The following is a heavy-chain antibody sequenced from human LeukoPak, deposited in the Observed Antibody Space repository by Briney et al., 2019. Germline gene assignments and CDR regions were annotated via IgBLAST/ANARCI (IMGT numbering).Heavy chain of an antibody. CDR3: ARAEITGYSSDLVWFDP. CDR1: GFTFSSYW. CDR2: IKQDGSEK. V-gene: IGHV3-7*01. Sequence: GGSLRLSCVASGFTFSSYWMSWVRQAPGKGLEWVANIKQDGSEKYYVDSVKGRFTISRDNAKNSLYLQMNSLRAEDTAVYYCARAEITGYSSDLVWFDPWGQGTLVTVSS. J-gene: IGHJ5*02. D-gene: IGHD6-19*01.